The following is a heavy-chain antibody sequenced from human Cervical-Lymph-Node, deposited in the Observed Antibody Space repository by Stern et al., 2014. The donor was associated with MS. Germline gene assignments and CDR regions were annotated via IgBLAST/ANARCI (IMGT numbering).Heavy chain of an antibody. D-gene: IGHD3-10*01. Sequence: VHLVESEGGVVQPGRSLSLSCVVSGFTFSTYAMHWVRQAPGKGLEWVAFVSYDGTQRNSTDSVKARFTISRDNSKNTLYLHMNSLRDEDTAVYFCARGGRGVGLEYWGQGALVTVSS. CDR1: GFTFSTYA. CDR2: VSYDGTQR. CDR3: ARGGRGVGLEY. V-gene: IGHV3-30-3*01. J-gene: IGHJ4*02.